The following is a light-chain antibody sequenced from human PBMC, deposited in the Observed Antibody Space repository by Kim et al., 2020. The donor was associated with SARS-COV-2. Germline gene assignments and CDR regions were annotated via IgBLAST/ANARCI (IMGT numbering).Light chain of an antibody. Sequence: GQSITISCTGTSSDVGGFDYVSWYQQYPGKAPKLLIYDVTKRPSAISDRFSGSKSGNTASLTISGLQAEDEADYYSSSYTTSSTRVFGGGTQLTVL. J-gene: IGLJ3*02. V-gene: IGLV2-14*03. CDR1: SSDVGGFDY. CDR2: DVT. CDR3: SSYTTSSTRV.